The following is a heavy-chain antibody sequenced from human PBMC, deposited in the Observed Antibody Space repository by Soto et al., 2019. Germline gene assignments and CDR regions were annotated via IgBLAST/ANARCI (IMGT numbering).Heavy chain of an antibody. CDR1: GGPFRSNA. V-gene: IGHV1-69*13. J-gene: IGHJ6*02. D-gene: IGHD3-9*01. CDR2: MIPFLGRT. Sequence: VTVSLRASGGPFRSNAVTGVGQAPGQGLEWMGGMIPFLGRTNYPQKFQCRVTVTADESTSTVYMELSSLRSEDTAIYYCAREWTGPEGTEALSYYYYGPDVWGQGTTVTVS. CDR3: AREWTGPEGTEALSYYYYGPDV.